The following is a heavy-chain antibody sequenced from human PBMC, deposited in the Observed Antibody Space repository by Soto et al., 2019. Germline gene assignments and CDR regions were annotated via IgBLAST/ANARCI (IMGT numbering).Heavy chain of an antibody. CDR1: GGSFSGYY. Sequence: SETLSLTCAVYGGSFSGYYWSWIRQPPGKGLEWIGEINHSGSTNYNPSLKSRVTISVDTSKNQFSLKLSSVTAADTAVYYCARAALSGSYYYYYYYGMDVWGQGTTVTVSS. D-gene: IGHD1-26*01. CDR2: INHSGST. J-gene: IGHJ6*02. CDR3: ARAALSGSYYYYYYYGMDV. V-gene: IGHV4-34*01.